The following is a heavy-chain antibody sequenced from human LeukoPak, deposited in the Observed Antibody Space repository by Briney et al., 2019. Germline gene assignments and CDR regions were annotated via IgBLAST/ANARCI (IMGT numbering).Heavy chain of an antibody. CDR3: ARTIGYRRQSSFDY. CDR1: GGSISSSSYY. D-gene: IGHD5-18*01. V-gene: IGHV4-39*01. J-gene: IGHJ4*02. CDR2: IYYSGST. Sequence: SSETLSLTCTVSGGSISSSSYYWGWIRQPPGKGLEWIGSIYYSGSTYYNPSLKSRVTISVDTSKNQFSLKLSSVTAADTAVYYCARTIGYRRQSSFDYWGQGTLVTVSS.